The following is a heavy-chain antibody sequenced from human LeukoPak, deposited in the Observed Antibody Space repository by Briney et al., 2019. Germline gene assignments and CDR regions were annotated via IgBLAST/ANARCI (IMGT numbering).Heavy chain of an antibody. V-gene: IGHV3-23*01. D-gene: IGHD1-1*01. CDR2: ISGSGGST. CDR3: AKGNWRYFDY. CDR1: GFTFSTYV. Sequence: GGSLRLSCAASGFTFSTYVMSWVRQAPGKGLEWVSAISGSGGSTYYADSVKGRFTISRDNSKNTLYLQMNSLGAGDTAVYYCAKGNWRYFDYWGQGTLVTVSS. J-gene: IGHJ4*02.